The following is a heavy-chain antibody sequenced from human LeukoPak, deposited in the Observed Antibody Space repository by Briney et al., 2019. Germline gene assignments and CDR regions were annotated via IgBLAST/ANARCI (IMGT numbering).Heavy chain of an antibody. V-gene: IGHV1-69*05. J-gene: IGHJ5*02. CDR2: IIPIFGTA. CDR3: ARDLHGYSYGPPTYNWFDP. CDR1: GGTFSSYA. D-gene: IGHD5-18*01. Sequence: SVKVSCKASGGTFSSYAISGVRQAPGQGLEWMGGIIPIFGTANYAQKFQGRVTITTDESTSTAYMELSSLRSEDTAVYYCARDLHGYSYGPPTYNWFDPWGQGTLVTVSS.